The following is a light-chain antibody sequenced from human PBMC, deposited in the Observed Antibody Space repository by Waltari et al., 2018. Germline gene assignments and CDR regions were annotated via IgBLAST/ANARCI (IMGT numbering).Light chain of an antibody. V-gene: IGKV2-30*02. CDR1: QSLLHSDGDTY. CDR3: MQGTHRRT. Sequence: DVVMTQSPLSLPVTLEPPASISCRSSQSLLHSDGDTYLHWFQQRPGQSPRRLIYKVSNRDSGVRDRFSGSGSGTDFTLKISRVEAEDVGGYYCMQGTHRRTVGGGTKVQIK. CDR2: KVS. J-gene: IGKJ4*01.